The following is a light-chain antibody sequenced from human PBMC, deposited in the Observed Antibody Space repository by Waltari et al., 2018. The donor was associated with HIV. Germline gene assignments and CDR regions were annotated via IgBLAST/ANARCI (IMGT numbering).Light chain of an antibody. V-gene: IGLV4-69*01. J-gene: IGLJ2*01. Sequence: QLVLTQSPSASASLGASVKLTCTLSSGHSSYAIAWHHQQPAKGPRYLMKLNSDGSHSKGDGIPDRFSGSSSGAERYLTISSLQSEDEADYYCQTWGTGIQVFGGGTKLTVL. CDR2: LNSDGSH. CDR3: QTWGTGIQV. CDR1: SGHSSYA.